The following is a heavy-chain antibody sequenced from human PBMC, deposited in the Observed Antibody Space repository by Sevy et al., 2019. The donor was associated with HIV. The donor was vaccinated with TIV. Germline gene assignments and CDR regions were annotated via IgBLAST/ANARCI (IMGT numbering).Heavy chain of an antibody. J-gene: IGHJ3*02. D-gene: IGHD1-7*01. CDR1: GFTFSNAW. CDR2: IKSKTDGGTT. V-gene: IGHV3-15*01. Sequence: GGSLRLSCAASGFTFSNAWMSWVRQAPGKGLEWVGRIKSKTDGGTTDYAAPVKGRFTISRDDSKNTQYLQMNSLKTGDTAVYYCTTDGVGYYNWNYEVFDIWGQGTMVTVSS. CDR3: TTDGVGYYNWNYEVFDI.